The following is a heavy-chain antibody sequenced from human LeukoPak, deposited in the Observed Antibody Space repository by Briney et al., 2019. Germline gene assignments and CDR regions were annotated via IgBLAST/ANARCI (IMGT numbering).Heavy chain of an antibody. V-gene: IGHV4-61*08. Sequence: PSETLSLTCTVSGGSISSGGYYWSWIRQHPGKGLEWIGYIYYSGSTNYNPSLKSRVTISVDTSKNQFSLKLSSVTAADTAVYYCANLGSVGGGWFDPWGQGTLVTVSS. CDR1: GGSISSGGYY. CDR3: ANLGSVGGGWFDP. CDR2: IYYSGST. D-gene: IGHD3-10*01. J-gene: IGHJ5*02.